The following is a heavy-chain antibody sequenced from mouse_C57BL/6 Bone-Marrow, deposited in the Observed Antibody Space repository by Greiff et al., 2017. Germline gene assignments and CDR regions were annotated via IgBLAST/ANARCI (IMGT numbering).Heavy chain of an antibody. J-gene: IGHJ4*01. CDR2: IYPGDGDT. CDR1: GYAFSSSW. D-gene: IGHD2-2*01. CDR3: ARRRLRRRDYAMDY. Sequence: VQLQQSGPELVKPGASVKISCKASGYAFSSSWMNWVKQRPGKGLEWIGRIYPGDGDTNYNGKFKGKATLTADKSSSTAYMQLSSLTSEDSAVYFCARRRLRRRDYAMDYWGQGTSVTVSS. V-gene: IGHV1-82*01.